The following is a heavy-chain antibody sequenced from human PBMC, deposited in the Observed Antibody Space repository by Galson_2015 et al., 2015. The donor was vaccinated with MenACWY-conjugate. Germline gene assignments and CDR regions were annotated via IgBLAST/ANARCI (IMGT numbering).Heavy chain of an antibody. Sequence: SLRLSCAASGFTFSNYAMTWVRQAPGKGLEWVSTISASGGITNYADSVKGRFTISRGNYDKTLYLQMNNLRAEDTAVYYCAKDLWARESSYGPFEYWGQGTLVTVSS. CDR3: AKDLWARESSYGPFEY. V-gene: IGHV3-23*01. CDR2: ISASGGIT. J-gene: IGHJ4*02. D-gene: IGHD5-18*01. CDR1: GFTFSNYA.